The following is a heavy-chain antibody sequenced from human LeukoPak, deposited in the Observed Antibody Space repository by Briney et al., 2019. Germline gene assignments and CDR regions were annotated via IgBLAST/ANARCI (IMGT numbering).Heavy chain of an antibody. D-gene: IGHD6-19*01. J-gene: IGHJ4*02. CDR3: AKHAGSGWYSDLDY. Sequence: QAGGSLRLSCTASGFTFSSYVMSWVRQAPRKGLEWVSGISDSGGGTFYADSVKGRFTVSRDNSKNTLYLQMNSLRAEDTALYYCAKHAGSGWYSDLDYWGQGTLVTVSS. V-gene: IGHV3-23*01. CDR1: GFTFSSYV. CDR2: ISDSGGGT.